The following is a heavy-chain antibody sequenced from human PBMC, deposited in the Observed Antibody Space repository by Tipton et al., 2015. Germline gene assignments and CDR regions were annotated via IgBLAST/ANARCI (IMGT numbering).Heavy chain of an antibody. CDR1: GGSFSGYY. CDR2: IYYSGST. D-gene: IGHD3-3*01. J-gene: IGHJ4*02. CDR3: ARTYDFTAYSPVGC. V-gene: IGHV4-34*01. Sequence: TLSLTCAVYGGSFSGYYWNWIRQPPGKGLEWIGSIYYSGSTYYNPSLKSRVTISVDTSKNQFSLKLSSVTAADTAVYYCARTYDFTAYSPVGCWGQGTLVTVSS.